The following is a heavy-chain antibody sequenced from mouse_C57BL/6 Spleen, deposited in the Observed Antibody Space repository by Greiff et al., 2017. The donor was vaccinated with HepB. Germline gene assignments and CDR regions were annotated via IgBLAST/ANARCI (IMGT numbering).Heavy chain of an antibody. Sequence: QVQLQQPGAELVMPGASVKLSCKASGYTFTSYWMHWVKQRPGQGLEWIGEIDPSDSYTNYNQKFKGKSTLTVDKSSSTAYMQLSSLTSEDSAVYYCARLVTTYYYAMDYWGKGTSVTVSS. J-gene: IGHJ4*01. CDR1: GYTFTSYW. CDR3: ARLVTTYYYAMDY. V-gene: IGHV1-69*01. CDR2: IDPSDSYT. D-gene: IGHD2-1*01.